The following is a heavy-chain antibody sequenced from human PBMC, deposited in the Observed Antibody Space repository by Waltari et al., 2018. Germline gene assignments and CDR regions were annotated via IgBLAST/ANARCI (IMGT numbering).Heavy chain of an antibody. V-gene: IGHV4-4*02. CDR1: GGSISSSNW. J-gene: IGHJ6*02. Sequence: QVQLQESGPGLVKPSGTLSLTCAVSGGSISSSNWWSWVRQPPGKGLEWIGEIYHSGSTNYNPSLKSRVTISVDKSKNQFSLKLSSVTAADTAVYYCARDRIVVVPAATRSYYYYGMDVWGQGTTVTVSS. CDR2: IYHSGST. D-gene: IGHD2-2*01. CDR3: ARDRIVVVPAATRSYYYYGMDV.